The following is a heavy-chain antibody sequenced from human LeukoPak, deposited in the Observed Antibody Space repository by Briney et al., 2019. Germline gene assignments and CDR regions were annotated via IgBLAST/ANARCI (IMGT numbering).Heavy chain of an antibody. J-gene: IGHJ4*02. CDR2: FDPEDGET. CDR3: ATWDSSGYYGGY. D-gene: IGHD3-22*01. CDR1: GYTLTELS. V-gene: IGHV1-24*01. Sequence: ASVKVSCKVSGYTLTELSMHWVRRAPGKGLEWMGGFDPEDGETIYAQKFQGRVTMTEDTSTDTAYMELSSLRSEDTAVYYCATWDSSGYYGGYWGQGTLVTVSS.